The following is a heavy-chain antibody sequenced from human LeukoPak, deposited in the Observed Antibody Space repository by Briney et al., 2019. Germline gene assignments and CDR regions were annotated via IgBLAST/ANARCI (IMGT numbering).Heavy chain of an antibody. V-gene: IGHV3-23*05. D-gene: IGHD3-9*01. J-gene: IGHJ4*02. CDR2: IYHSGNT. Sequence: GGSLRLSCAASGFTFSNYAMSWVRQAPGKGLEWVSVIYHSGNTDYADSVKGRFTISRDNSKNTVYLQMSSLRAEDTAVYYCARVRVTGYSNFAYWGQGTLVTVSS. CDR1: GFTFSNYA. CDR3: ARVRVTGYSNFAY.